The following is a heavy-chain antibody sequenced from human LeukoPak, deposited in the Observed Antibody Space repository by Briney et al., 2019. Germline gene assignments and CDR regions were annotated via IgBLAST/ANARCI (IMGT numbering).Heavy chain of an antibody. CDR1: GGSISSGSYY. J-gene: IGHJ4*02. Sequence: SETLSLTCTVSGGSISSGSYYWSWIRQPAGKGLEWIGRIYTSGSTNYNPSLKSRVTISVDTSKNQFSLKLSSVTAADTAVYYCARGVKVGATKAGGYWGQGTLVTVSS. D-gene: IGHD1-26*01. CDR3: ARGVKVGATKAGGY. V-gene: IGHV4-61*02. CDR2: IYTSGST.